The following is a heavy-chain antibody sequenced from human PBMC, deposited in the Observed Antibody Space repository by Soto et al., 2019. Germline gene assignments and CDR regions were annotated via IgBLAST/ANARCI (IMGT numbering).Heavy chain of an antibody. D-gene: IGHD3-22*01. CDR1: GITFSHAG. CDR2: IKRMTDGGTT. J-gene: IGHJ5*01. V-gene: IGHV3-15*01. Sequence: EVHLLESGGGSVKPGGSLRLSCEVSGITFSHAGMNWVRQAPGKGLEWVARIKRMTDGGTTDYAAPVRGRFTISRDDSKNILYLQMNSLKSEDTGVYFCTSDLPDNWFDPWGRGTQVTVST. CDR3: TSDLPDNWFDP.